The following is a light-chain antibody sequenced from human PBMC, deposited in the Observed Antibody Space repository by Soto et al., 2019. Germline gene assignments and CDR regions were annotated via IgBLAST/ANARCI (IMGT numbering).Light chain of an antibody. CDR2: LNSDGSH. CDR1: SGHSSYT. J-gene: IGLJ3*02. CDR3: QTWGTGITV. V-gene: IGLV4-69*01. Sequence: QPVLTQSPSASASLGASVKLTCTLSSGHSSYTIAWHQQQPEKGPRCLMKLNSDGSHNKGYGIPDRFSGSSSGAERYLTISSLQSEDEADYYCQTWGTGITVFGGGTKLTVL.